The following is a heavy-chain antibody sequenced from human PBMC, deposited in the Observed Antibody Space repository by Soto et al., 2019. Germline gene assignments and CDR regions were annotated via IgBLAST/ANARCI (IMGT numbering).Heavy chain of an antibody. J-gene: IGHJ3*01. CDR3: AHRLAMVDAFDV. CDR1: GFSLTTSGRG. Sequence: QITLKESGPTLVKPTQTLTLTCTFSGFSLTTSGRGVGWIRQPPGKALAWLALFFWGDDKRYSPSLKTSLTISKDTSKNQVVLTMTNMGPEDTATYYCAHRLAMVDAFDVWGQGTVVTVSS. CDR2: FFWGDDK. V-gene: IGHV2-5*02. D-gene: IGHD2-8*01.